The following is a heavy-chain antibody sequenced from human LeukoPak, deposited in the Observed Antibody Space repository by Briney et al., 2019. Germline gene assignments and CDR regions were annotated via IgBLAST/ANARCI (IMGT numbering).Heavy chain of an antibody. V-gene: IGHV3-48*03. CDR3: ARDVVRGVYGMDV. CDR2: ISSSGSII. J-gene: IGHJ6*04. CDR1: GFTFSSYE. D-gene: IGHD3-10*01. Sequence: GGSLRLSCAASGFTFSSYEMNWVRQAPGKGLEWVSYISSSGSIIYYADSVKGRFTISRDNAKNSLYLQMNSLRAEDTAVYYCARDVVRGVYGMDVWGKGTTVTVSS.